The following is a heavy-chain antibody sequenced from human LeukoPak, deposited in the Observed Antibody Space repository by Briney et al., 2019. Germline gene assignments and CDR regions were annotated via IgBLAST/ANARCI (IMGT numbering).Heavy chain of an antibody. J-gene: IGHJ4*02. V-gene: IGHV3-53*01. CDR1: GFTVSSNS. CDR2: IYSDNT. CDR3: ARETPDSSGWD. D-gene: IGHD6-19*01. Sequence: GGSLRLSCTVSGFTVSSNSMSWVRQAPGKGLECVSFIYSDNTHYSDSVKGRFTISRDNSKNTLYLQMNSLRAEDTAVYYCARETPDSSGWDWGQGTLVTVSS.